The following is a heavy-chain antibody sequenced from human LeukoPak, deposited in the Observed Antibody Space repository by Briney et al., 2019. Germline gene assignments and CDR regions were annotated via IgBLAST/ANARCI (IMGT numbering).Heavy chain of an antibody. V-gene: IGHV4-31*03. J-gene: IGHJ4*02. Sequence: SETLSLTCTVSGGSISSGGYYCSWIRQHPGKGLHWIGYIYYSGSTYYNPSLKSRVIISVDTSKNQFSLKLSSVTAADTAVYYCASRYCSGGSCYSGLGYWGQGTLVTVSS. CDR3: ASRYCSGGSCYSGLGY. CDR2: IYYSGST. D-gene: IGHD2-15*01. CDR1: GGSISSGGYY.